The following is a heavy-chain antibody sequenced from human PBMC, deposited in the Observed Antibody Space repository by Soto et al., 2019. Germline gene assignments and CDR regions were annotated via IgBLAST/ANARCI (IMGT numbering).Heavy chain of an antibody. CDR1: GYTFTGYY. CDR3: ARGPYNWNYYRWFDP. CDR2: INPNSGGT. Sequence: GASVKVSCKASGYTFTGYYMHWVRQAPGQGLEWMGWINPNSGGTNYAQKFQGRVTMTRDTSISTAYMELSRLRSDDTAVYYCARGPYNWNYYRWFDPWGQGTLVTVSS. D-gene: IGHD1-7*01. J-gene: IGHJ5*02. V-gene: IGHV1-2*02.